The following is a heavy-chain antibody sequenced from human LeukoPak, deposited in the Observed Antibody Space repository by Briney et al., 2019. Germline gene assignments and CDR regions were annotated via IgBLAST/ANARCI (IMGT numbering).Heavy chain of an antibody. CDR3: ARYYYDTSSVFDV. Sequence: GASVKVSCKASGYTFTNYGISWVRQAPGQGLEWMGWINPNSGGTNYAQKFQGRVTMTRDTSISTAYMELSGLRSDDTAVYYCARYYYDTSSVFDVWGQGTRVTVSS. CDR2: INPNSGGT. D-gene: IGHD3-22*01. V-gene: IGHV1-2*02. CDR1: GYTFTNYG. J-gene: IGHJ3*01.